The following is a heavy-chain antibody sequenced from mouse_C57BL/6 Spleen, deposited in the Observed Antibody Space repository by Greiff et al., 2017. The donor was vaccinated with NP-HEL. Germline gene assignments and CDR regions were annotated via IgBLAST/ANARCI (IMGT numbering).Heavy chain of an antibody. CDR2: INPNNGGT. V-gene: IGHV1-18*01. D-gene: IGHD1-1*01. CDR3: ARREERLRSWFAY. CDR1: GYTFTDYN. Sequence: EVQLQQSGPELVKPGASVKIPCKASGYTFTDYNMDWVKQSHGKSLEWIGDINPNNGGTNYNQKFKGKATLTEDTSSSTGYMELRSLTAEDAAVYYCARREERLRSWFAYWGQGTLVTVSA. J-gene: IGHJ3*01.